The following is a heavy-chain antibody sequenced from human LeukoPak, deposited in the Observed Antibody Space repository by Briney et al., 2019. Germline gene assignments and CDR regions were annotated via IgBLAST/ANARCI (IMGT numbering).Heavy chain of an antibody. V-gene: IGHV4-4*07. CDR2: LYPGVST. CDR1: GGPIYSYY. CDR3: ARAPGYYDSSGYYVDY. Sequence: SETLSLTCTVSGGPIYSYYWSWIRQTAGKGLEWIGRLYPGVSTNYNPSLKSRVTMSVDTSKNQFSLKLSSVTAADTAVYYCARAPGYYDSSGYYVDYWGQGTLVTVSS. D-gene: IGHD3-22*01. J-gene: IGHJ4*02.